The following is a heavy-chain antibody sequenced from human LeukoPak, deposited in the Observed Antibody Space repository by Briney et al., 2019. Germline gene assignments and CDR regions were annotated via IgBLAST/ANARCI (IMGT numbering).Heavy chain of an antibody. D-gene: IGHD3-22*01. Sequence: PGGSLRLSCAASGFTVSSNYMSWVRQAPGKGLEWVSVIYSGGSTYYADSVKGRFTISRDNSKNTLDFQMNSLRAEDTAVYYCARCNGYCGFFDYWGLRTLATVSS. J-gene: IGHJ4*02. CDR1: GFTVSSNY. V-gene: IGHV3-66*02. CDR3: ARCNGYCGFFDY. CDR2: IYSGGST.